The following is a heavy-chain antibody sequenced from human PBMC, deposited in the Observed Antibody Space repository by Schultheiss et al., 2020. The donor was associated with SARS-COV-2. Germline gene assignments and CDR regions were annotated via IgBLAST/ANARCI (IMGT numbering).Heavy chain of an antibody. Sequence: GGSLRLSCAASGFTFSIYTFHCVRQAPGKGLEWVAIISYDGSTKFYADSVRGRFTVSRDNSKDTLYLEMSSLRPEDTAVYFCAKETGVMVVARNWFDSWGQGTLVTVSS. CDR3: AKETGVMVVARNWFDS. CDR2: ISYDGSTK. J-gene: IGHJ5*01. CDR1: GFTFSIYT. V-gene: IGHV3-30-3*02. D-gene: IGHD2-15*01.